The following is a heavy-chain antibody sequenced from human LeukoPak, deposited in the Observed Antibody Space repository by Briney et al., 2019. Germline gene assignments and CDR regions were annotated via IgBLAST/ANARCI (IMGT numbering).Heavy chain of an antibody. CDR2: IYYSGST. D-gene: IGHD3-10*01. J-gene: IGHJ3*02. V-gene: IGHV4-59*08. CDR1: GGSISSYY. Sequence: SETLSLTCTVSGGSISSYYWSWIRQPPGKGLEWIGYIYYSGSTNYNPSLKSRVTISVDTSKNQFSLKLSSVTAADTAVYYCAGPFTWPGAFDIWGQGTMVTVSS. CDR3: AGPFTWPGAFDI.